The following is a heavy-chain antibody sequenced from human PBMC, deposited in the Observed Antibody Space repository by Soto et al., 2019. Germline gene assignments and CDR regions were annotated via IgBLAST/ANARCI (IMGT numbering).Heavy chain of an antibody. Sequence: QLQLQESGPGLVKPSETLSLTCTVSGGSTSSASYYWGWVRQPPGKGLEWIGSTHYRGSTYYNPSPYRRITTSVDTSEHQFSLRLSSVTAADTAVYYCVRHHPAAGTNWPNYYFDYWGQGTLVTVSS. CDR2: THYRGST. CDR1: GGSTSSASYY. D-gene: IGHD6-13*01. J-gene: IGHJ4*02. CDR3: VRHHPAAGTNWPNYYFDY. V-gene: IGHV4-39*01.